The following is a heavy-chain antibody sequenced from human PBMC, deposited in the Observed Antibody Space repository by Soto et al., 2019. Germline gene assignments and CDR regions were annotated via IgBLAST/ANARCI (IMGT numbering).Heavy chain of an antibody. CDR2: IYPGDSDT. CDR3: ARRPGGSGSYQISLYGMDV. CDR1: GYSFTSYW. D-gene: IGHD3-10*01. V-gene: IGHV5-51*01. Sequence: PGESLKISCXGSGYSFTSYWIGWVRQMPGKGLEWMGIIYPGDSDTRYSPSFQGQVTISADKSISTAYLQWSSLKASDTAMYYCARRPGGSGSYQISLYGMDVWGQGTTVTVSS. J-gene: IGHJ6*02.